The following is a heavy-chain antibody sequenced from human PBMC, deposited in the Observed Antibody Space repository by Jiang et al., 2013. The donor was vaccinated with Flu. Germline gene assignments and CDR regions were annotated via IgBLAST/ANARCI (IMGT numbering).Heavy chain of an antibody. D-gene: IGHD3/OR15-3a*01. CDR3: STGGLDCYRPACTLFYYYGMNV. J-gene: IGHJ6*02. CDR1: GFTFGDSA. CDR2: IRSKGYGGTT. Sequence: VQLVESGGGLVQPGRSLRLSCTASGFTFGDSAVSWVRQAPGKGLEWVGFIRSKGYGGTTEYAASVRGRFTISRDDSKSVAYLRMNSLKTEDTAVYFCSTGGLDCYRPACTLFYYYGMNVWGQGTTVTVSS. V-gene: IGHV3-49*04.